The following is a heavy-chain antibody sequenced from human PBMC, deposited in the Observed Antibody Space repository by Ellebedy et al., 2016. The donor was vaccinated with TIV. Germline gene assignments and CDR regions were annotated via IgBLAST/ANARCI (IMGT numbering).Heavy chain of an antibody. Sequence: SETLSLTXAVYGGSFSHYYWSWIRQPPGKGLEWIGEINHSGSPNYNPSLKSRVTISVDRSKNQFSLNLSSVTAADTAVYYCARATYFYTSGSFSFDSWGQGTLVTVSS. V-gene: IGHV4-34*01. J-gene: IGHJ4*02. CDR3: ARATYFYTSGSFSFDS. D-gene: IGHD3-10*01. CDR1: GGSFSHYY. CDR2: INHSGSP.